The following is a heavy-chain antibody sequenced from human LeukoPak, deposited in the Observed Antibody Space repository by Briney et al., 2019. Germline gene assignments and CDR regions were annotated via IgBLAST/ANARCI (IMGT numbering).Heavy chain of an antibody. D-gene: IGHD1-26*01. CDR2: INPSGGST. CDR1: GYTFTSYG. J-gene: IGHJ4*02. CDR3: ARDKTIVGVVRAYYFDY. Sequence: ASVKVSCKASGYTFTSYGISWVRQAPGQGLEWMGIINPSGGSTSYAQKFQGRVTTTRDTSTSTVYMELSSLRSEDTAVYYCARDKTIVGVVRAYYFDYWGQGTLVTVSS. V-gene: IGHV1-46*01.